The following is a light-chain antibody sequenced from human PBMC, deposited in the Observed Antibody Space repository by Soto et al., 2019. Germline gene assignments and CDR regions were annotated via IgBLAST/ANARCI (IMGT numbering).Light chain of an antibody. CDR2: DVS. CDR3: CSCAGSYT. CDR1: SSDVGGYNY. J-gene: IGLJ2*01. Sequence: QSALTQPRSVSGSPGQSVTISCTGTSSDVGGYNYVSWYQQHPGKAPKLMIYDVSKRPSGVPDRFSGSKSGNTASLTISGLQDEDEADYYCCSCAGSYTIGGGTKLTVL. V-gene: IGLV2-11*01.